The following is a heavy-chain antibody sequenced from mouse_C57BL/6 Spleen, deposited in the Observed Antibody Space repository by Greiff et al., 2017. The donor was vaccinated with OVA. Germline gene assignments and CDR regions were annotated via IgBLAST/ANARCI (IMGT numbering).Heavy chain of an antibody. CDR2: INPNNGGT. CDR3: ATRGDFSVVDV. Sequence: EVKLQQSGPELVKPGASVKISCKASGYTFTDYYMNWVKQSHGKSLEWIGDINPNNGGTSYNQKFKGKATLTVDKSSSTAYMELRSLTSEDSAVYYCATRGDFSVVDVWGTGTTVTVSS. V-gene: IGHV1-26*01. CDR1: GYTFTDYY. D-gene: IGHD6-2*01. J-gene: IGHJ1*03.